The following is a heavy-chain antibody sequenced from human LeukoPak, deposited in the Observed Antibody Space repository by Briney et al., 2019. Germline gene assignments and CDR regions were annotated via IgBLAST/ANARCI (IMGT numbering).Heavy chain of an antibody. Sequence: GGSLRLSCAASGFTVSSNYMSWVRQAPGKGLEWVSVIYSGGSTYYAGSVKGRFTISRDNSKNTLYLQMNSLRAEDTAVYYCARDRVYGDAPEDYYYYYGMDVWGQGTTVTVSS. CDR2: IYSGGST. J-gene: IGHJ6*02. V-gene: IGHV3-66*01. CDR1: GFTVSSNY. CDR3: ARDRVYGDAPEDYYYYYGMDV. D-gene: IGHD6-13*01.